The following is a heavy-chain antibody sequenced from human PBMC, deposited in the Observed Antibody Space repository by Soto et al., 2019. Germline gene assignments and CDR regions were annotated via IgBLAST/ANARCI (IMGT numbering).Heavy chain of an antibody. D-gene: IGHD3-16*02. Sequence: GGSLRLSCVISVFPFGANAMSWVRQAPGKGLEWVSGLSNTGRRTYNADSVKGRFTISRDNSENTVYLQMNSLRVEDTAVYYWATERGGSRGPFDNWGQGTLVTVSS. CDR1: VFPFGANA. J-gene: IGHJ4*02. CDR3: ATERGGSRGPFDN. CDR2: LSNTGRRT. V-gene: IGHV3-23*01.